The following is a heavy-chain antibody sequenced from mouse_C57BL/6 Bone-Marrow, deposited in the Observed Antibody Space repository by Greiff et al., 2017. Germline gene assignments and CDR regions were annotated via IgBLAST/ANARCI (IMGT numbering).Heavy chain of an antibody. CDR1: GFTFSSHG. D-gene: IGHD1-1*01. J-gene: IGHJ3*01. Sequence: EVTLQESGGDLVKPGGSLTLSCAASGFTFSSHGMSWVRKTPDKRLEWVATICSGGSYTYYPDSVQGRFTISRDDAKNTLYLQMSRLKSEDTAMYYGARQGECIAAVVAAFDYWGQGTLVTVSA. V-gene: IGHV5-6*01. CDR3: ARQGECIAAVVAAFDY. CDR2: ICSGGSYT.